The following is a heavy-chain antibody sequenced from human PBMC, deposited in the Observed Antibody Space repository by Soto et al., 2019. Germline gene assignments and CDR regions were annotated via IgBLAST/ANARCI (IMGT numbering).Heavy chain of an antibody. V-gene: IGHV3-30*03. D-gene: IGHD6-6*01. J-gene: IGHJ4*02. CDR3: ATRGSSSSGGFDY. Sequence: GGSLRLSCAASGFTFSSYGMHWVRQAPGKGLEWVAVISYDGSNKYYADSVKGRFTISRDNSKNTLYLQTNSLRAEDTAVYYCATRGSSSSGGFDYWGQGTLVTVS. CDR2: ISYDGSNK. CDR1: GFTFSSYG.